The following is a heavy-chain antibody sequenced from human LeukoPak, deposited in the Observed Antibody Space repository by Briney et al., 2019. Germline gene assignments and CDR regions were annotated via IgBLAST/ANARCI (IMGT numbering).Heavy chain of an antibody. Sequence: PSETLSLTCTVSGGSISSSSYYWGWLRQPPGKGLEWIGCIYYSGSTFYNPSLESRVTISVNTSKNQFSLKLSSVTAADTAVYYCARDLYYYDSSGYYYVGSGFDYWGQGTLVTVSS. D-gene: IGHD3-22*01. CDR1: GGSISSSSYY. V-gene: IGHV4-39*02. CDR3: ARDLYYYDSSGYYYVGSGFDY. J-gene: IGHJ4*02. CDR2: IYYSGST.